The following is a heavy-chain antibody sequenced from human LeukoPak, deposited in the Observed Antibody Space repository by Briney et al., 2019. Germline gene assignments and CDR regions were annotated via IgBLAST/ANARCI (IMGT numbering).Heavy chain of an antibody. CDR3: ARQYCITTDCSLIQTYFDY. CDR2: ISTHNGKT. CDR1: GYTFINYG. J-gene: IGHJ4*02. V-gene: IGHV1-18*01. Sequence: ASVKVSCKTSGYTFINYGINWVRRAPGQGLEWMGWISTHNGKTHYAQNFQDRITMTTDTSTSTAYLELRSLRYDDTTVYFCARQYCITTDCSLIQTYFDYWGQGTLVTVSS. D-gene: IGHD3-10*01.